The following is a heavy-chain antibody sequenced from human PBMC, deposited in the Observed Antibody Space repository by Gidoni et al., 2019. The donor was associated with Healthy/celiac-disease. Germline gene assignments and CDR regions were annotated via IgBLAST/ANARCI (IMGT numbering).Heavy chain of an antibody. D-gene: IGHD6-13*01. J-gene: IGHJ4*02. CDR3: AKSIIAAADTQALLDY. CDR1: GFTFSSYG. Sequence: QVQLVESGGGVVQPGRSLRLSCAASGFTFSSYGMHWVRQAPGKGLEWVAVISYDGSNKYYADSVKGRFTISRDNSKNTLYLQMNSLRAEDTAVYYCAKSIIAAADTQALLDYWGQGTLVTVSS. CDR2: ISYDGSNK. V-gene: IGHV3-30*18.